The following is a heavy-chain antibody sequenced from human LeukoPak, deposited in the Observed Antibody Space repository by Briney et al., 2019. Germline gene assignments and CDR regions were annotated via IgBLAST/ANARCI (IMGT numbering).Heavy chain of an antibody. CDR2: INSSSGTI. J-gene: IGHJ4*02. V-gene: IGHV3-48*04. Sequence: GGSLRLSCAASGFKLIGYSMNWVRQAPGRGLEWVSYINSSSGTIFYADSVKGRFTISRDNAKNSLYLQMNSLRAEDTAAYYCAKEGDNTGYRYFDDWGQGTLVTVSS. D-gene: IGHD3-22*01. CDR1: GFKLIGYS. CDR3: AKEGDNTGYRYFDD.